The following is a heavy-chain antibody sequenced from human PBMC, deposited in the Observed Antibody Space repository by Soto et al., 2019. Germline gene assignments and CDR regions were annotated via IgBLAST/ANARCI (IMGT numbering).Heavy chain of an antibody. J-gene: IGHJ4*02. CDR1: GGSISSGNW. CDR2: IYYSVNT. D-gene: IGHD4-17*01. CDR3: ARGLFEVYGGDLDY. Sequence: KPSGDLFPPCGFSGGSISSGNWWGWGRPPPGKGLEWIGSIYYSVNTNYNPSLDSRVTISVDTSKNQFFLQLTSVTTADTAVYYCARGLFEVYGGDLDYWGQGTLVTVSS. V-gene: IGHV4-4*02.